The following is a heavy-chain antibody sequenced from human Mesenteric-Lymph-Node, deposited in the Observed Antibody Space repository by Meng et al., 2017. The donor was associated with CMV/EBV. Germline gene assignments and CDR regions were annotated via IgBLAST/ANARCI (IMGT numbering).Heavy chain of an antibody. CDR3: ARRAYSYGGEGHFDY. D-gene: IGHD5-18*01. J-gene: IGHJ4*02. CDR2: IYPGDSTT. Sequence: GESLKISCKASGYSFTTYWIGWVRQMPGKGLEWMGIIYPGDSTTRYTPSFQGQVTISADKSVSTAYLQWHSLKASDSAIYYCARRAYSYGGEGHFDYWGQGTLVTVSS. V-gene: IGHV5-51*01. CDR1: GYSFTTYW.